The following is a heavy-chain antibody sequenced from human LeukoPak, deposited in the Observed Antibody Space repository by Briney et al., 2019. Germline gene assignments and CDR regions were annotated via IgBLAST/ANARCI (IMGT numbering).Heavy chain of an antibody. V-gene: IGHV4-30-4*08. CDR1: GGSISSGDYY. Sequence: PSQTLSLTCTVSGGSISSGDYYWSWIRQPPGKGLEWIGYIYYSGSTYYNPSLKSRVTISVDTSKNQFSLKLSSVTAADTAVYYCAKIGDAGLGSHDYWGQGTLVTISS. CDR3: AKIGDAGLGSHDY. J-gene: IGHJ4*02. CDR2: IYYSGST. D-gene: IGHD3-10*01.